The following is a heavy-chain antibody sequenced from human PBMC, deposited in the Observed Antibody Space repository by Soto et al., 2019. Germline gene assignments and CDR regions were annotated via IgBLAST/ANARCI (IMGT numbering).Heavy chain of an antibody. CDR1: GFKFDDYA. Sequence: EVQLVESGGDLVQPGRSLRLACTASGFKFDDYAMHWVRQAPGKGLEWVSGISWKSGSMNYADSVKGRFTISRDNAKNSLYLQMNSLRSEDTAVYYCAKDIYDILTGYSRGDGLDLWGHGTMVTVSS. CDR3: AKDIYDILTGYSRGDGLDL. D-gene: IGHD3-9*01. J-gene: IGHJ3*01. V-gene: IGHV3-9*01. CDR2: ISWKSGSM.